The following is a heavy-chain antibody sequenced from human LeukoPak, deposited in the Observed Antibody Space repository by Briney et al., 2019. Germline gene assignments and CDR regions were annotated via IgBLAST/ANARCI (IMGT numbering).Heavy chain of an antibody. CDR1: GGSISSYY. Sequence: SETLSLTCTVSGGSISSYYWSWIRQPPGKGLEWIGYIYYSGSTNYNPSLKSRVTISVDTSTNHFSLRLSSVTAADTAVYYCARHPPIYCSSTSCSEGNYWGQGTLVTVSS. CDR2: IYYSGST. D-gene: IGHD2-2*01. J-gene: IGHJ4*02. CDR3: ARHPPIYCSSTSCSEGNY. V-gene: IGHV4-59*01.